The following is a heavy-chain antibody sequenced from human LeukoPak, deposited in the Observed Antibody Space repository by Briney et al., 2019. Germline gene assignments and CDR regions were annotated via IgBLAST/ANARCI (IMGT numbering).Heavy chain of an antibody. J-gene: IGHJ6*02. CDR1: GYTFSSYD. V-gene: IGHV1-18*01. Sequence: ASVKFSCKASGYTFSSYDISWVRQAPGQGLEWMGRISPYNGNTNYVQNLRGRVTMTTDTSTSTAYMELRSLRSDDTAVYYCARDDGVSSFDYFGMDVWGQGTTVTVSS. CDR2: ISPYNGNT. D-gene: IGHD2-8*01. CDR3: ARDDGVSSFDYFGMDV.